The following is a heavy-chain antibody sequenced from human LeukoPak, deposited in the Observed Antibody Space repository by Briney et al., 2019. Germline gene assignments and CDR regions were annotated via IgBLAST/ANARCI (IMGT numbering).Heavy chain of an antibody. V-gene: IGHV4-34*01. CDR3: ARARLSIVRGITNFDY. Sequence: SETLSLTCAVYGGSFSGYYWSWIRQPPGKGLEWIGEINHSGSTNYNPSLKSRVTISVDTSKNQLSLILSSVTAADTAVYFCARARLSIVRGITNFDYWGQGTVVTVSS. CDR2: INHSGST. J-gene: IGHJ4*02. D-gene: IGHD3-10*01. CDR1: GGSFSGYY.